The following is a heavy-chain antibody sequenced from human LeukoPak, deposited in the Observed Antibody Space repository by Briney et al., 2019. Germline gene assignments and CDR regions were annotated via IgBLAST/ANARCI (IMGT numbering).Heavy chain of an antibody. CDR1: GYTFTSYY. V-gene: IGHV1-46*01. D-gene: IGHD4-11*01. CDR2: INPSGGST. Sequence: ASVKVSCKASGYTFTSYYMHWVRQAPGQGLEWMGIINPSGGSTSYAQKFQGRVTMTRDTSTSTVYMELSSLRSEDTAGYYCARVGVSNYPYNWFDPWGQGTLVTVSS. J-gene: IGHJ5*02. CDR3: ARVGVSNYPYNWFDP.